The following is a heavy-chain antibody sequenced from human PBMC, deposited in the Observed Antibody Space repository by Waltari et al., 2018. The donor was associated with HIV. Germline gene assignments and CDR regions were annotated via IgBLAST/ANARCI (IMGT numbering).Heavy chain of an antibody. D-gene: IGHD6-19*01. Sequence: QITLKASGPTLVKPTQTLTLTCTFSGFSLSTSGVGVGWLRQPPGKALEWLALIYGNDAKRYSPSLKSRLTITKDTSKNQVVLTLTNVDPVDTATYYCAHRRLARAVAGTLYNWFDPWGQGILVTVSS. CDR2: IYGNDAK. CDR3: AHRRLARAVAGTLYNWFDP. J-gene: IGHJ5*02. V-gene: IGHV2-5*01. CDR1: GFSLSTSGVG.